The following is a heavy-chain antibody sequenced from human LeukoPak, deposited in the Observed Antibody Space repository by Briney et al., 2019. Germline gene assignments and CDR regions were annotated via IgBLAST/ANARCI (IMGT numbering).Heavy chain of an antibody. CDR3: ARAWTVADYFDY. CDR2: ITSSRHYL. Sequence: GGSLRLSSAASGFTFTTYSMSWVRQAPGKGLEWVSSITSSRHYLHYADSVKGRFTISTDDAKNSLHLHMDSLRVEDTAIYYCARAWTVADYFDYWGQGILVTVSS. J-gene: IGHJ4*02. D-gene: IGHD6-19*01. CDR1: GFTFTTYS. V-gene: IGHV3-21*04.